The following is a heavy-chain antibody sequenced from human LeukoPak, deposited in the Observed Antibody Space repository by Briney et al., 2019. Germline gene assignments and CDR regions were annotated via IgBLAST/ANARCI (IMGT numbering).Heavy chain of an antibody. CDR3: ARVGLRYYYDSSGLAPFDY. V-gene: IGHV3-74*01. J-gene: IGHJ4*02. CDR2: INSDGSRT. D-gene: IGHD3-22*01. CDR1: GFTFSSYW. Sequence: PGGSLRLSCAAFGFTFSSYWMHWVRQAPGKGLVWVSRINSDGSRTSYADSVKGRFTISRDNAKNTLYLQMNSLRAEDTAVYYCARVGLRYYYDSSGLAPFDYWGQGTLVTVSS.